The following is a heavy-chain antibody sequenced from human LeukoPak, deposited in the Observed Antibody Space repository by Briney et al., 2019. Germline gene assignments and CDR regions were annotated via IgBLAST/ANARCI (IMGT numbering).Heavy chain of an antibody. CDR3: VRIDQSIAAAGSFDY. D-gene: IGHD6-13*01. Sequence: SGPTLVNPTQTLTLTCAFSGFSLSTGGMCVGWIRHPPGKALDWLAHIDWDDDKYYCTSLKTRLTISKDTSKHQVVITMTNIDPVDTATYSRVRIDQSIAAAGSFDYWGQGTLVTVSS. V-gene: IGHV2-70*01. CDR2: IDWDDDK. CDR1: GFSLSTGGMC. J-gene: IGHJ4*02.